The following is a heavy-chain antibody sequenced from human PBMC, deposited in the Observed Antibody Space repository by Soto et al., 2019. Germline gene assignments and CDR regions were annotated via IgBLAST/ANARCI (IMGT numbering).Heavy chain of an antibody. D-gene: IGHD3-3*01. CDR2: IIPIFGTA. CDR1: GGTLSSYA. Sequence: ASVKVSCKASGGTLSSYATSWVRQAPGQGLEWMGGIIPIFGTANYAQKFQGRVTITADKSTSTAYMELSSLRSEDTAVYYCASTGDDFWSGYYFRWGQGTLVTVSS. CDR3: ASTGDDFWSGYYFR. J-gene: IGHJ4*02. V-gene: IGHV1-69*06.